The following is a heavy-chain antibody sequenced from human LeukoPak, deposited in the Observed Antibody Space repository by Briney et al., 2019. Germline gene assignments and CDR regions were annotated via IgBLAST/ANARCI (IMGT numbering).Heavy chain of an antibody. Sequence: SQTLSLTCTVSGGSISSGSYYWRWPRQPAGKGREWIGRIYTSGGTNYNPSLKSRVTISVDTSKNQFSLKLSSVTAADTAVYYCARFLVAVDAFDIWGQGTMVTVSS. J-gene: IGHJ3*02. V-gene: IGHV4-61*02. CDR2: IYTSGGT. CDR3: ARFLVAVDAFDI. CDR1: GGSISSGSYY. D-gene: IGHD2-8*02.